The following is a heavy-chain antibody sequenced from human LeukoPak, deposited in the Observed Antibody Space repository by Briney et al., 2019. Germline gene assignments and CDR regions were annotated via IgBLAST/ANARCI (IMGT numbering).Heavy chain of an antibody. V-gene: IGHV4-34*01. CDR3: ARTTAAGSHYFDY. CDR2: INHSGST. D-gene: IGHD6-13*01. Sequence: SETLSLTCTVSGGSISSYYWSWIRQPPGKGLEWIGEINHSGSTNYNPSLKSRVTISVDTSKNQFSLKLSSVTAADTAVYYCARTTAAGSHYFDYWGQGTLVTVSS. J-gene: IGHJ4*02. CDR1: GGSISSYY.